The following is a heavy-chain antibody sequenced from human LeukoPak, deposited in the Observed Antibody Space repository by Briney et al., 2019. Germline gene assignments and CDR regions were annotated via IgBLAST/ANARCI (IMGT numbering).Heavy chain of an antibody. CDR3: ARYRVGIAVAAGFDP. CDR2: INTNTGDP. Sequence: ASVKVSCKASGYTFTSYAMNWVRQAPGQGLEWMGWINTNTGDPTYAQGFTGRFVFSLDTSVSTAYLQISSLKAEDTAVYYCARYRVGIAVAAGFDPWGQGTLVTVSS. J-gene: IGHJ5*02. V-gene: IGHV7-4-1*02. D-gene: IGHD6-19*01. CDR1: GYTFTSYA.